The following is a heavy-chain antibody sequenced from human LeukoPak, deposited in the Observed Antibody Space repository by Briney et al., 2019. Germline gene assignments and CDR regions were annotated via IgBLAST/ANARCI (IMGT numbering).Heavy chain of an antibody. J-gene: IGHJ4*02. CDR3: ARALTGSRGDYFDH. CDR2: IKPRGGGT. D-gene: IGHD3-9*01. V-gene: IGHV1-46*01. CDR1: GYTLTSYY. Sequence: GASVKVFCTASGYTLTSYYMHWVRQAPGQGLEWMGIIKPRGGGTSYTQKFQGRVTMTRDTSTSTVYMELSSLRSEDTAVYYCARALTGSRGDYFDHWGQRTLVTVSS.